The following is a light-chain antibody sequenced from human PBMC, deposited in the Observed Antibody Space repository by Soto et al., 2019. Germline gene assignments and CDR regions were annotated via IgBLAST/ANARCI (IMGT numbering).Light chain of an antibody. CDR1: PSGSSY. CDR3: QQRSNWPWT. Sequence: EIVLTPSPATLSLSPGEKATLSCRASPSGSSYLAWYQQKPGQPPRLLIYDASIRATGIPARFSGSGSETDCTPTITSLAPEAFAVYYCQQRSNWPWTFGQGTTFAIK. CDR2: DAS. V-gene: IGKV3-11*01. J-gene: IGKJ1*01.